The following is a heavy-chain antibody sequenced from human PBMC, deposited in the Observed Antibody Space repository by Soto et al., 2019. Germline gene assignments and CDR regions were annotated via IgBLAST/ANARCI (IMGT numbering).Heavy chain of an antibody. J-gene: IGHJ4*02. CDR2: IYHSGST. CDR1: GGSISSSNW. D-gene: IGHD3-22*01. Sequence: QVQLQESGPGLVKPSGTLSLTCAVSGGSISSSNWWSWVRQPPGKGLEWIGEIYHSGSTNYNPSLKSRVTISVDKSKIQFTLKLSSVTAADTAVYYCARGPGYDSSGYYRPYYFAYWGQGTLVTVSS. V-gene: IGHV4-4*02. CDR3: ARGPGYDSSGYYRPYYFAY.